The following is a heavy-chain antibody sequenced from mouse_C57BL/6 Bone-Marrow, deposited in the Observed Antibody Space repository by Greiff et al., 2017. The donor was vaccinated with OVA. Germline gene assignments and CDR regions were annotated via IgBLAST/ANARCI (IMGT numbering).Heavy chain of an antibody. V-gene: IGHV3-6*01. D-gene: IGHD2-5*01. Sequence: EVKLQESGPGLVQPSQSLSLTCSVTGYSITRGYYWNWIRQFPGNKLEWMGYISYDGSNNYNPSLKNRISITRDTSKDQFFLKLNSVTTEDTATYYCAREHSNPWYFDVWGTGTTVTVSS. CDR2: ISYDGSN. CDR1: GYSITRGYY. CDR3: AREHSNPWYFDV. J-gene: IGHJ1*03.